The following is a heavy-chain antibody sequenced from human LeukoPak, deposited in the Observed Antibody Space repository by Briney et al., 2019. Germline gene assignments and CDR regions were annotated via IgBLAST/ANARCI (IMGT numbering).Heavy chain of an antibody. Sequence: GGSLRLSCAASGFTFSSYGMHWVRQAPGKGLEWVAVISYDGSNKYYADSVKGRFTISRDNSKNTLYLQMNSLRAEDTAVYYCAKSRASIAAALSYWGQGTLVTVSS. D-gene: IGHD6-13*01. V-gene: IGHV3-30*18. CDR1: GFTFSSYG. J-gene: IGHJ4*02. CDR2: ISYDGSNK. CDR3: AKSRASIAAALSY.